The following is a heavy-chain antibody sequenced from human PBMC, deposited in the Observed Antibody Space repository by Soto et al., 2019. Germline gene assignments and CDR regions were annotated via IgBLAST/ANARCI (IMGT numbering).Heavy chain of an antibody. D-gene: IGHD6-19*01. V-gene: IGHV4-39*01. CDR2: IYYSGST. CDR1: GVSISSSSYY. CDR3: ASMRLSIAVGDPGDWFDP. J-gene: IGHJ5*02. Sequence: PQETLSLTCTVSGVSISSSSYYWVLIRQPPGKGLEWIGSIYYSGSTYYNPSLKSRVTISVDTSKNQFSLKLSSVTAADTAVYYCASMRLSIAVGDPGDWFDPWGQGTLVSVSS.